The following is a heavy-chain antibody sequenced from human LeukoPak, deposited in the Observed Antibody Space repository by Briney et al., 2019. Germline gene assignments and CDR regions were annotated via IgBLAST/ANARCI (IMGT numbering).Heavy chain of an antibody. V-gene: IGHV3-21*04. D-gene: IGHD2-15*01. Sequence: KPGGSLRLSCAASAFTFSSYSMNWVRQAPGKGLEWVSSISSSGSYIYYADSVKGRFTISRDNAKNSVHLQMNSLRAEDTAVYYCAKETVVVVAATPDAFDIWGQGTMVTVSS. CDR3: AKETVVVVAATPDAFDI. J-gene: IGHJ3*02. CDR2: ISSSGSYI. CDR1: AFTFSSYS.